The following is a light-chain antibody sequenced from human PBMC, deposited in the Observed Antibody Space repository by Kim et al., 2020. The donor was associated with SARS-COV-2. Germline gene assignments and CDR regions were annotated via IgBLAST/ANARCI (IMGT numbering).Light chain of an antibody. CDR1: QSLSNSH. Sequence: SPGESATLSCRASQSLSNSHLAWYQQRPGQSPRLLIYATSNRATGIPDRFSGTASGTDFTLSISRLEPEDFAVYYCQQYATSSRTFGQGTKVDIK. CDR3: QQYATSSRT. CDR2: ATS. V-gene: IGKV3-20*01. J-gene: IGKJ1*01.